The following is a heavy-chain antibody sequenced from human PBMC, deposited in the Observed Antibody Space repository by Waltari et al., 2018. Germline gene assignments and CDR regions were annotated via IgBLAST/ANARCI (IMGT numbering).Heavy chain of an antibody. J-gene: IGHJ6*02. CDR3: ARRSYLDYYYGMDV. V-gene: IGHV5-51*03. Sequence: EVQLVQSGAEVKKPGESLKISCKGSGYSFTSYWIGWVRQMPGKGLEWMWISDPGDSNTRISPSFQGKVTSSADKSISTAYLQWSSLKASDTAMYYCARRSYLDYYYGMDVWGQGTTVTVSS. CDR1: GYSFTSYW. CDR2: SDPGDSNT.